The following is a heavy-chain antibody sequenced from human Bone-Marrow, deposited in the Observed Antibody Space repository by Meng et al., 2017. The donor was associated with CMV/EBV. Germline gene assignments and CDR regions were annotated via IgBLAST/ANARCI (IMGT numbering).Heavy chain of an antibody. Sequence: SETLSLTCAVYGGSFSGYYWSWIRQPPGKGLEWIGEINHSGSTNYNPSLKTRVTMSVDTSKKQFSLNVTSLTASDTAVYYCARQVTGTQEMFDSWGQGTLVTVSS. J-gene: IGHJ4*02. V-gene: IGHV4-34*01. CDR2: INHSGST. CDR3: ARQVTGTQEMFDS. CDR1: GGSFSGYY. D-gene: IGHD1/OR15-1a*01.